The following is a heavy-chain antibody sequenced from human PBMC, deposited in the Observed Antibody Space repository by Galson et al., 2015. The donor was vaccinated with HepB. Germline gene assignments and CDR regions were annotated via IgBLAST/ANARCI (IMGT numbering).Heavy chain of an antibody. CDR3: ARYLEVVTMVRRVRYFDY. CDR1: GYTFTSYA. D-gene: IGHD3-10*01. CDR2: INAGNGNT. Sequence: SVKVSCKASGYTFTSYAMHWVRQAPGQRLEWMGWINAGNGNTKYSQKFQDRVTITRDTSASTAYMELSSLRSEDTAVYYCARYLEVVTMVRRVRYFDYWGQGTLVTVSS. V-gene: IGHV1-3*01. J-gene: IGHJ4*02.